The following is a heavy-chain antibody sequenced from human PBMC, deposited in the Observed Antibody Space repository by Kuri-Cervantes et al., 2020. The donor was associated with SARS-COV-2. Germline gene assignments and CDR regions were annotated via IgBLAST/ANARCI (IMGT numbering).Heavy chain of an antibody. D-gene: IGHD2-21*01. J-gene: IGHJ6*02. V-gene: IGHV3-30-3*01. CDR2: ISDDGSKT. Sequence: GESLKISCAASGFTFNNHALYWVRQAPGKGLEWVAAISDDGSKTYYRDSVKGRFTISRDTSKNTLFLQMNSLRPDDTGVYFCARVLVRAFYYFYAVDVWGQGTMVPSP. CDR1: GFTFNNHA. CDR3: ARVLVRAFYYFYAVDV.